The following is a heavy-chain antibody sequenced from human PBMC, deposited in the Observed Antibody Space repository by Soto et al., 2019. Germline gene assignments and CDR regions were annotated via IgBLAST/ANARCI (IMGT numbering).Heavy chain of an antibody. Sequence: EVQLVESGGGLVQPGESLRLSCTASGITFSSYSMNWVRQAPGKGLEWLSYISSSKTTYADSVKGRFTISRDNAKNSVYLQMHSLIDEDTAVYYCVGVQDAHTPMVHGNYWGRGARVTVFS. CDR2: ISSSKTT. D-gene: IGHD5-18*01. CDR1: GITFSSYS. J-gene: IGHJ4*02. CDR3: VGVQDAHTPMVHGNY. V-gene: IGHV3-48*02.